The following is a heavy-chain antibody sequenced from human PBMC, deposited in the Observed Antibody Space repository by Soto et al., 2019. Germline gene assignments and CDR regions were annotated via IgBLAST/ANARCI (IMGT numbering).Heavy chain of an antibody. CDR1: CGFTNRGAYF. V-gene: IGHV4-31*11. D-gene: IGHD2-15*01. Sequence: SQTRCPTWGNSCGFTNRGAYFLSWLRPLPGNGLEWIVQISYSGNTDYPPSLKSRVTLSRDTSKSQFSLTLSAVTAADTAVYYCAMGKRPLPMLYSYWSQGTLVPVSS. CDR3: AMGKRPLPMLYSY. CDR2: ISYSGNT. J-gene: IGHJ1*01.